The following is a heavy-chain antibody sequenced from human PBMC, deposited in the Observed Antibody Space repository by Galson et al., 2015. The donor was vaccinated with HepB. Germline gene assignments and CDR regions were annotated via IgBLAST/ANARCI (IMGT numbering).Heavy chain of an antibody. CDR3: ARSDSDYDLDS. CDR2: TFYRSKWHN. J-gene: IGHJ4*02. V-gene: IGHV6-1*01. CDR1: GDSVSSPIAA. Sequence: CAISGDSVSSPIAAWNWIRQSPSRGLEWLGRTFYRSKWHNDYAGAVKSRITIKADTSKNQLYLQLKSVTPEGTAMYYCARSDSDYDLDSWGQGTLVTVSS. D-gene: IGHD5-12*01.